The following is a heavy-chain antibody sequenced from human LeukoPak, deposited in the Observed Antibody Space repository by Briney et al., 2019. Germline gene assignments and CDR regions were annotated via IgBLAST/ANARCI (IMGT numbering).Heavy chain of an antibody. Sequence: GGSLRLSCAASGFTFSSYAMSWVRQAPGKGLEWVSAISGSGGSTYYADSAKGRFTISRDNSKNTLYLQMNSLRAEDTAVYYCARGGYCSSTSCYNHAFDIWGQGTMVTVSS. J-gene: IGHJ3*02. D-gene: IGHD2-2*02. V-gene: IGHV3-23*01. CDR2: ISGSGGST. CDR1: GFTFSSYA. CDR3: ARGGYCSSTSCYNHAFDI.